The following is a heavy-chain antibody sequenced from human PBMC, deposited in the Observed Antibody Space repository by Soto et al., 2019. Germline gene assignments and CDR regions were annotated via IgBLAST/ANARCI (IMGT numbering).Heavy chain of an antibody. Sequence: GASVKVSCKASGGTFSSYAISWVRQAPGQGLEWMGGIIPIFGTANYAQKFQGRVTITADESTSTAYMELSSLRSEDTAVYYCATDLGAARITSLEYFQHWGQGTLVTVSS. J-gene: IGHJ1*01. CDR2: IIPIFGTA. CDR1: GGTFSSYA. D-gene: IGHD6-6*01. V-gene: IGHV1-69*13. CDR3: ATDLGAARITSLEYFQH.